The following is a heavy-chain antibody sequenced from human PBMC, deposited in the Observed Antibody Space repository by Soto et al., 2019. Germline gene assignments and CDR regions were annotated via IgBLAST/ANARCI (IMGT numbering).Heavy chain of an antibody. CDR1: SYS. CDR2: ISSSSSTI. CDR3: ARSADIVVVPAAMDVVDY. Sequence: SYSVNRIIKNQGKGLEWVSYISSSSSTIYYADSVKGRFTISRDNAKNSLYLQMNSLRAEDTAVYYCARSADIVVVPAAMDVVDYWGQGTLVTVSS. V-gene: IGHV3-48*01. D-gene: IGHD2-2*01. J-gene: IGHJ4*02.